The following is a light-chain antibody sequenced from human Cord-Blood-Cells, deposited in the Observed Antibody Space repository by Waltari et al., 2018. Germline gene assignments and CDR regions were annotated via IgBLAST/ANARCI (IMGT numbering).Light chain of an antibody. CDR3: SSYTSSSTWV. J-gene: IGLJ3*02. CDR2: DVS. V-gene: IGLV2-14*01. Sequence: QSALTQPASVSGSPGQSITIPCTGTSSDVGGYHSVPWYHQPPGKAPNLMIYDVSTRPSGVSNRFSGSKSGNTASLTISGLQAEDEADYYCSSYTSSSTWVFGGGTKLTVL. CDR1: SSDVGGYHS.